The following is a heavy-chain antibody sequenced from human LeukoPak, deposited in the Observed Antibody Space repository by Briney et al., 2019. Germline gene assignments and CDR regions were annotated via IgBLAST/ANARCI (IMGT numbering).Heavy chain of an antibody. J-gene: IGHJ6*03. Sequence: SETLSLTCTVSGGSISNNYWSWIRQPPGKGLEWVGNIYSSGSTIYNPSLKSRVTISLDTSRNQFSLKLTSVTAADTAVYYCARGTYYYYYYMDVWGKGTTVTVSS. CDR3: ARGTYYYYYYMDV. V-gene: IGHV4-4*09. CDR2: IYSSGST. CDR1: GGSISNNY.